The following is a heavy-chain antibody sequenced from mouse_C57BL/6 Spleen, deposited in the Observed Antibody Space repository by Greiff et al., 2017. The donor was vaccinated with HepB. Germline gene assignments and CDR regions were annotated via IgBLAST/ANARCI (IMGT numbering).Heavy chain of an antibody. CDR2: ISDGGSYT. CDR1: GFTFSSYA. J-gene: IGHJ2*01. D-gene: IGHD4-1*01. CDR3: AREGWEGRYFDY. Sequence: EVQLVESGGGLVKPGGSLKLSCAASGFTFSSYAMSWVRQTPEKRLGWVATISDGGSYTYYPDNVKGRFTISRDKAKNHLYLQMSHLKSEDTAMYYCAREGWEGRYFDYWSQGTTLTVSS. V-gene: IGHV5-4*01.